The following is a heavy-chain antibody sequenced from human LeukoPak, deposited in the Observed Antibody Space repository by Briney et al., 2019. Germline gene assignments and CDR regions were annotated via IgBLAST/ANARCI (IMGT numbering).Heavy chain of an antibody. CDR3: AGDYGDNDAFDI. CDR1: GFTFSDYN. CDR2: ISSSSSYI. D-gene: IGHD4-17*01. V-gene: IGHV3-21*01. Sequence: GGSLGLSCAASGFTFSDYNMKWVRQAPGKGLEWVSSISSSSSYIYYADSVKGRFTISRDNAKNSLYLQMNSLRAEDTAVYYRAGDYGDNDAFDIWGQGTMVTVSS. J-gene: IGHJ3*02.